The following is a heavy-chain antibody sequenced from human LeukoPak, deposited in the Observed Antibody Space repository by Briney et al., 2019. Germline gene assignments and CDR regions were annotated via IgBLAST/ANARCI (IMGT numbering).Heavy chain of an antibody. CDR3: ARGSTRDYYDSSGYYRAGDAFDI. V-gene: IGHV1-69*04. J-gene: IGHJ3*02. CDR1: GGTFSSYA. D-gene: IGHD3-22*01. Sequence: SVKVSCKASGGTFSSYAISWVRQAPGQGLEWMEMIIPIFGIANYAQKFQGRVTITADKSTSTAYMELSSLRSEDTAVYYCARGSTRDYYDSSGYYRAGDAFDIWGQGTMVTVSS. CDR2: IIPIFGIA.